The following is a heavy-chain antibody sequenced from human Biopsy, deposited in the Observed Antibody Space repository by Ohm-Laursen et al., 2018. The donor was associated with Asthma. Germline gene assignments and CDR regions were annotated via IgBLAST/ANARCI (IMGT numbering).Heavy chain of an antibody. J-gene: IGHJ6*02. V-gene: IGHV3-33*01. D-gene: IGHD6-6*01. CDR1: GITFSTYG. CDR3: ARKIAARGGMGV. Sequence: SLRLSCTASGITFSTYGMHWVRQAPGKGLEWVSFIWYDGRKKTYADSVKGRFTISRDNSKNTLYLQMNSLRAEDTAVYYCARKIAARGGMGVWGQVTTVTVSS. CDR2: IWYDGRKK.